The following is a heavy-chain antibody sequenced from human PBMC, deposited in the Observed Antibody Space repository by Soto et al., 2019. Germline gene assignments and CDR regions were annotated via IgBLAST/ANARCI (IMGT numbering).Heavy chain of an antibody. J-gene: IGHJ4*02. V-gene: IGHV3-7*04. CDR3: ARGGGNFDQ. CDR2: VKQDGSDK. Sequence: DVQLVESGGGIVQPGGSLRLTCAASGFSLRGYWMSWVRQAPGRGLEWVANVKQDGSDKNYVDSVKGRFTISRDNAKNSLDLQMDSLRAEETAVYYCARGGGNFDQWGRGTLVTVSS. D-gene: IGHD3-16*01. CDR1: GFSLRGYW.